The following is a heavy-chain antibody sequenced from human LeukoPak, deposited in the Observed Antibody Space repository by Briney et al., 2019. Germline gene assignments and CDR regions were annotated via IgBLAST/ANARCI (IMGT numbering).Heavy chain of an antibody. D-gene: IGHD3-10*01. V-gene: IGHV1-8*01. CDR3: ARGYGSYDAFDI. Sequence: ASVKVSCKASGYTFTSYDINWVRQATGQGLEWMGWMNPNSGNTGYAQKFQGRVTMTRDTSISTAYMELSRLRSDDTAVYYCARGYGSYDAFDIWGQGTMVTVSS. CDR2: MNPNSGNT. CDR1: GYTFTSYD. J-gene: IGHJ3*02.